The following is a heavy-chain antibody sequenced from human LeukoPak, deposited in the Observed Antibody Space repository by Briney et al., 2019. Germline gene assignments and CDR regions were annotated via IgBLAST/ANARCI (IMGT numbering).Heavy chain of an antibody. Sequence: SETLSLTCTVSGGSISSSSYYWGWIRQPPGKGLEWIGSIYYSGSTYYNPSLKSRVTISVDTSKNQFSLKLSSVTAADTAVYYCASTYYYDSSGPNWFDPWGQGTLVTVSS. V-gene: IGHV4-39*07. J-gene: IGHJ5*02. D-gene: IGHD3-22*01. CDR3: ASTYYYDSSGPNWFDP. CDR1: GGSISSSSYY. CDR2: IYYSGST.